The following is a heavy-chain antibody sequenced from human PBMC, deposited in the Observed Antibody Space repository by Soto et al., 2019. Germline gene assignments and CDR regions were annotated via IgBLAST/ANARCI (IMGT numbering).Heavy chain of an antibody. CDR2: IDQTGST. J-gene: IGHJ4*02. Sequence: QVQLQQWGAGLLRPSETLSLTCAVYGGSLSGYYWSWIRQPPGKGLEWIGEIDQTGSTSYNPALKRRVTLPVDTSKKEFFMKLPSVTAADTAVYSCARNDYGDYRPVYWGQGTLVTVSS. CDR3: ARNDYGDYRPVY. D-gene: IGHD4-17*01. CDR1: GGSLSGYY. V-gene: IGHV4-34*02.